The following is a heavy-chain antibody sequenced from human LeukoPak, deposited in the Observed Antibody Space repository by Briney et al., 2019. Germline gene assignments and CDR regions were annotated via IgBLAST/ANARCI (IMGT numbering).Heavy chain of an antibody. J-gene: IGHJ4*02. CDR3: ARDIYDFWGGYYCC. CDR2: IIAIFGTA. CDR1: GGTFSSYA. V-gene: IGHV1-69*13. Sequence: SVKVSCKASGGTFSSYAISGVRQAPGRGLEWVGGIIAIFGTANYAQKFQGRVTITADESTRTPSTELSSLRAEGTAVYYCARDIYDFWGGYYCCWGQGNLVTVSS. D-gene: IGHD3-3*01.